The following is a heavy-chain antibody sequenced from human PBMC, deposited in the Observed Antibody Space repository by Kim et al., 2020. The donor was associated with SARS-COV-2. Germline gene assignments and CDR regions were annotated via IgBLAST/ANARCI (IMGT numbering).Heavy chain of an antibody. V-gene: IGHV3-23*03. CDR3: AKMVVTAKVSWGPFGY. J-gene: IGHJ4*02. Sequence: SVKGRLTISRDNSKTTLYLQMNSLRAEDTAVYYCAKMVVTAKVSWGPFGYWGQGTLVTVSS. D-gene: IGHD2-21*02.